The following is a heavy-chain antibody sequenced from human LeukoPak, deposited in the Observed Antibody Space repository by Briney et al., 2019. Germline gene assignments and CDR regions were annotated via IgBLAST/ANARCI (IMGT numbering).Heavy chain of an antibody. CDR2: IYTSGST. CDR3: ARSIAAAGRGNWFDP. V-gene: IGHV4-4*07. Sequence: SETLSLTCTVSGGSISSYYWSWIRQPAGKGLERIGRIYTSGSTNYNPSLKSRVTMSVDTSKNQFSLKLSSVTAADTAVYYCARSIAAAGRGNWFDPWGQGTLVTVSS. CDR1: GGSISSYY. D-gene: IGHD6-13*01. J-gene: IGHJ5*02.